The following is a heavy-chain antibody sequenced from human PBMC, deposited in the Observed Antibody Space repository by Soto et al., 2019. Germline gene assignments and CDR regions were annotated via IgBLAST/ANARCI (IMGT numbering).Heavy chain of an antibody. J-gene: IGHJ6*02. CDR2: ISYDGSNK. CDR3: ARDAMVRGVTIYYYYGMDV. Sequence: PGGSLRLSCAASGFTFSSYAMHWVRQAPGKGLEWVAVISYDGSNKYYADSVKGRFTISRDNSKNTLYLQMNSLRAEDTAVYYCARDAMVRGVTIYYYYGMDVWGQGTTVTVS. V-gene: IGHV3-30-3*01. CDR1: GFTFSSYA. D-gene: IGHD3-10*01.